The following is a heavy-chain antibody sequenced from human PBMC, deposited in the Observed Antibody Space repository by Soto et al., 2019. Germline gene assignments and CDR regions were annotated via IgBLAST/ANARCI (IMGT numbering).Heavy chain of an antibody. CDR1: GFTFNNAW. J-gene: IGHJ4*02. V-gene: IGHV3-23*01. D-gene: IGHD6-13*01. Sequence: PGGSLRLSCAASGFTFNNAWMTWVRQAPGKGLEWVSTISGSGGSTYYADSVKGRFTISRDNSKNTLYLQMNSLRAEDTAVYYCAKDQGSSWYEIDYWGQGTLVTVSS. CDR2: ISGSGGST. CDR3: AKDQGSSWYEIDY.